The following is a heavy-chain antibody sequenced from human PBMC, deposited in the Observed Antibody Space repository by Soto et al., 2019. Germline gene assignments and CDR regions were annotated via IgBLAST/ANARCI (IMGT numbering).Heavy chain of an antibody. CDR2: ISGSGDST. V-gene: IGHV3-23*01. D-gene: IGHD1-26*01. CDR3: ARRGSGSYYDY. J-gene: IGHJ4*02. CDR1: GFTFRSYA. Sequence: EVQLLESGGGLVQPGGSLRLSCAASGFTFRSYAMSWVRQAPVKGLEWVSAISGSGDSTYYADSVKGRFTISRDNSKNTLYLQMNSLRAEDTAVYYCARRGSGSYYDYWGQGTLVTVSS.